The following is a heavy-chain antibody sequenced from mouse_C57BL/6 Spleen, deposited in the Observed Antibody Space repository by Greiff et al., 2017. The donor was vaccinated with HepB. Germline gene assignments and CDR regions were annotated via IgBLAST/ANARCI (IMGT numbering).Heavy chain of an antibody. CDR2: IHPNSGST. D-gene: IGHD1-1*01. CDR1: GYTFTSYW. CDR3: ARGGSYYYGSSYVRYFDV. J-gene: IGHJ1*03. Sequence: QVQLQQSGAELVKPGASVKLSCKASGYTFTSYWMHWVKQRPGQGLEWIGMIHPNSGSTNYNEKFKSKATLTVDKSSSTAYMQLSSLTSEDSAVYYCARGGSYYYGSSYVRYFDVWGTGTTVTVSS. V-gene: IGHV1-64*01.